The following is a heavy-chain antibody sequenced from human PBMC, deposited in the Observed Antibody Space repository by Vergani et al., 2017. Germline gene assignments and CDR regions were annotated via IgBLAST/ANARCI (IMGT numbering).Heavy chain of an antibody. V-gene: IGHV4-59*01. CDR1: GGSISSYY. J-gene: IGHJ3*02. Sequence: QVQLQESGPGLVKPSETLSLTCTVSGGSISSYYWSWIRQPPGKVLVWIGYIYYSGSTNYNPSLKSRVTISVDTSKNQFSLKLSSVTAANTAVYYCARAYYYDSSGSEAFDIWGQGTMVTVSS. CDR2: IYYSGST. CDR3: ARAYYYDSSGSEAFDI. D-gene: IGHD3-22*01.